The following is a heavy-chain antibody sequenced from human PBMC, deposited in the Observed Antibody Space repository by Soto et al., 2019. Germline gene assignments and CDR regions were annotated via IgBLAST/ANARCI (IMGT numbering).Heavy chain of an antibody. Sequence: QVQLQESGPGLVKPSETLSLTCTVSGGSINTYYWSWIRQPPGKGLEWIGYVYYSGNTNYNPSLKCRVTISIDTSKNQFSLNLRSVTAADTAVHYCARGHLRGIDAFDIWGQGTMVTVSS. CDR2: VYYSGNT. D-gene: IGHD4-17*01. CDR3: ARGHLRGIDAFDI. V-gene: IGHV4-59*01. J-gene: IGHJ3*02. CDR1: GGSINTYY.